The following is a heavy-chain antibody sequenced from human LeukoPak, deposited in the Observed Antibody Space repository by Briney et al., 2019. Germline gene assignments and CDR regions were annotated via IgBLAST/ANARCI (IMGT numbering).Heavy chain of an antibody. D-gene: IGHD3-10*01. J-gene: IGHJ4*02. CDR2: ISWNSGSI. CDR1: GFTFDDYA. CDR3: AKPERPGDYYGSGSYDY. V-gene: IGHV3-9*01. Sequence: GGSLRLSCAASGFTFDDYAMHWVRQAPGKGLEWVSGISWNSGSIGYADSVKGRFTISRDNSKNTLYLQMNSLRAEDTAVYYCAKPERPGDYYGSGSYDYWGQGTLVTVSS.